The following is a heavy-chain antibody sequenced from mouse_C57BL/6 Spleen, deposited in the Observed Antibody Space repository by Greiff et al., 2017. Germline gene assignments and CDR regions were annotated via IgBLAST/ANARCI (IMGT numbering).Heavy chain of an antibody. D-gene: IGHD1-1*01. J-gene: IGHJ3*01. CDR3: AREGDYYGSGGFAY. V-gene: IGHV1-72*01. CDR2: IDPNSGGT. Sequence: QVQLKQPGAELVKPGASVKLSCKASGYTFTSYWMHWVKQRPGRGLEWIGRIDPNSGGTKYNEKFKSKATLTVDKPSSTAYMQLSSLTSEDAAVYYCAREGDYYGSGGFAYWGQGTLVTVSA. CDR1: GYTFTSYW.